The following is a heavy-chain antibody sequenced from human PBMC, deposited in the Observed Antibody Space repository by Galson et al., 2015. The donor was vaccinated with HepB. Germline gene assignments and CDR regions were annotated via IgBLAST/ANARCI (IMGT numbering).Heavy chain of an antibody. CDR2: IYTGGDT. Sequence: SLRLSCAVSGFTVRSHYMTWVRQAPGKGLECVSVIYTGGDTTYADSVTGRFTLSRDNSKNTVYLQMNSLRGDDTAVYYCATSTKWSGYFDYWGQGTLVTVSS. CDR3: ATSTKWSGYFDY. V-gene: IGHV3-53*01. J-gene: IGHJ4*02. CDR1: GFTVRSHY. D-gene: IGHD2-15*01.